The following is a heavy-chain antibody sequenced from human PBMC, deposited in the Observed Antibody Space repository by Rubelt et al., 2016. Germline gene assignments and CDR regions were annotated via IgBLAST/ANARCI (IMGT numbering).Heavy chain of an antibody. J-gene: IGHJ4*02. Sequence: EVHLVESGGGLVQPGGSLRLSCAASGFTVSTNYMSWVRQAPGKGLEWVSVTYSGGSTFYADSVKGRFTLSRDNSKNTLYLQMSSLRAEDTAVYYCARNGYSSSWYRNWGLGTLVTVSS. CDR3: ARNGYSSSWYRN. D-gene: IGHD6-13*01. CDR1: GFTVSTNY. CDR2: TYSGGST. V-gene: IGHV3-66*01.